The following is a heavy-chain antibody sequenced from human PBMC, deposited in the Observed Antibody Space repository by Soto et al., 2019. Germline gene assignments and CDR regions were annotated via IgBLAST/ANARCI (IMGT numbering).Heavy chain of an antibody. CDR1: GYSFTSYW. CDR2: IYPGDSDT. J-gene: IGHJ5*02. Sequence: SLKISWKGSGYSFTSYWIGWVRQMPGKGLEWMGIIYPGDSDTRYSPSFQGQVTISADKSISTAYLQWSSLKASDTAMYYCARHLRQYYDSSGLAVNWFDPWGQGTLVTVSS. V-gene: IGHV5-51*01. D-gene: IGHD3-22*01. CDR3: ARHLRQYYDSSGLAVNWFDP.